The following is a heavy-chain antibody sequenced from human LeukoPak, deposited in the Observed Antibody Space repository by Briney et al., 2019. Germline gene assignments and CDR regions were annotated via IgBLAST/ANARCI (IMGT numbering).Heavy chain of an antibody. Sequence: ASVKVSCKVSGYTLTELSMHWVRQAPGKGLEWMGGFDPEDGETIYAQKFQGRVTMTEDTSTDTAYMELSSLRSEDTAVYYCATDPSIYDTTMGLLFDYWGQGTLVTVSS. CDR3: ATDPSIYDTTMGLLFDY. J-gene: IGHJ4*02. D-gene: IGHD3-22*01. CDR1: GYTLTELS. V-gene: IGHV1-24*01. CDR2: FDPEDGET.